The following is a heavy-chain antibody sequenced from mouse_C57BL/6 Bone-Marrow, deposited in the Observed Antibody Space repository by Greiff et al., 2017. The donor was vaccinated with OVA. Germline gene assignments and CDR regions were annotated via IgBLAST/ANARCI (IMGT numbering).Heavy chain of an antibody. CDR2: IYPRSGNT. V-gene: IGHV1-81*01. Sequence: QVQLKQSGAELARPGASVTLSCKASGYTFTSYGISWVKQRTGQGLEWIGEIYPRSGNTYYNEKFKGKATLTADKSTSTAYMERRSLTSEDSAVYVCAREMVYGPYAMDYWGQGTTDTVSS. J-gene: IGHJ4*01. CDR3: AREMVYGPYAMDY. CDR1: GYTFTSYG. D-gene: IGHD1-1*01.